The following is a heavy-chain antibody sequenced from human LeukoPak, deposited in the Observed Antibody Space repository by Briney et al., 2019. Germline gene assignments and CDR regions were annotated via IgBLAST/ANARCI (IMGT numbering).Heavy chain of an antibody. CDR2: INPNSGGT. J-gene: IGHJ6*03. CDR1: GYTFTNYG. V-gene: IGHV1-2*02. D-gene: IGHD2-2*01. CDR3: ARSLGGQYQLLSLYYYMDV. Sequence: ASVKVSCKASGYTFTNYGISWVRQAPGQGLEWMGWINPNSGGTNYAQKFQGRVTMTRDTSISTAYMELSRLRSDDTAVYYCARSLGGQYQLLSLYYYMDVWGKGTTVTVSS.